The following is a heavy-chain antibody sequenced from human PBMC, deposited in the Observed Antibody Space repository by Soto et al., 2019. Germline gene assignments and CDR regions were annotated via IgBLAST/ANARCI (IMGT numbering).Heavy chain of an antibody. CDR3: ARVWPYYYDSSGYYADDAFDI. D-gene: IGHD3-22*01. V-gene: IGHV4-31*03. Sequence: PSETLSLTCTVSGGSISSGGYYWSWIRQHPGKGLEWIGYIYYSGSTYYNPSLKSRVTISVDTSKNQFSLKLSSVTAADTAVYYCARVWPYYYDSSGYYADDAFDIWGQGTMVTVSS. CDR1: GGSISSGGYY. J-gene: IGHJ3*02. CDR2: IYYSGST.